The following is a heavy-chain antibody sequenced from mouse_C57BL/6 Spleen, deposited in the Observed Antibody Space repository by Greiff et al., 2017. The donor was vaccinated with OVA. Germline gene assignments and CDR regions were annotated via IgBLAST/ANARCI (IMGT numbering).Heavy chain of an antibody. D-gene: IGHD1-1*01. CDR2: ISDGGSYT. CDR3: ARDPPGGCYGNSYDYAMDY. CDR1: GFTFSSYA. J-gene: IGHJ4*01. V-gene: IGHV5-4*01. Sequence: EVMLVESGGGLVKPGGSLKLSCAASGFTFSSYAMSWVRQTPEKRLEWVATISDGGSYTYYPDNVKGRFTISRDNAKNNLYMQMSHLMSKDTAMYYCARDPPGGCYGNSYDYAMDYWGQGTSVTVSS.